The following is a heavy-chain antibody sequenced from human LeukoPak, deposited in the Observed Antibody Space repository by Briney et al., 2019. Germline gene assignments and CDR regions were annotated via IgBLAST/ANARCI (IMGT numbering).Heavy chain of an antibody. J-gene: IGHJ4*02. V-gene: IGHV1-2*02. CDR1: GYTFTAYY. CDR3: ARSPTVLRCFDL. CDR2: INPNSGGT. D-gene: IGHD3-3*01. Sequence: ASVKVSCKASGYTFTAYYMHWVRQAPGQGLEWMGWINPNSGGTNFAQKFQGRVTFTRDTSIRTVYLDLTGLESNDTALYYCARSPTVLRCFDLWGPGTLVTVS.